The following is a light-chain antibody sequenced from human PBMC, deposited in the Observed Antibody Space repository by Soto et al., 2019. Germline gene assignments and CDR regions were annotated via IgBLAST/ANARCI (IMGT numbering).Light chain of an antibody. CDR1: QSVSSSY. CDR3: QQYGSSPRNT. Sequence: EIVLTQSPGTLSLYPGERATLSCRASQSVSSSYLAWYQQKPGQAPRLLIYGASSRANGIPDRFSGSGSGRDVTLTISRLEPEDFGVYYCQQYGSSPRNTFGQGTKLEI. V-gene: IGKV3-20*01. J-gene: IGKJ2*01. CDR2: GAS.